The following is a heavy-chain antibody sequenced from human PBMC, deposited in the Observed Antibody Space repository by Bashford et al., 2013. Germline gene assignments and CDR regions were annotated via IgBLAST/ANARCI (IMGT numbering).Heavy chain of an antibody. J-gene: IGHJ5*02. CDR2: ISSSGGST. V-gene: IGHV3-23*01. CDR3: AKDPSFGLTNPRNWFDP. CDR1: GFTFSNAW. D-gene: IGHD3/OR15-3a*01. Sequence: GSLRLSCAASGFTFSNAWMSWVRQAPGKGLEWVSGISSSGGSTYSADSVKGRFTISRDNSKNTLYLQMNSLRPEDTAIYYCAKDPSFGLTNPRNWFDPWGQGTLVTVSS.